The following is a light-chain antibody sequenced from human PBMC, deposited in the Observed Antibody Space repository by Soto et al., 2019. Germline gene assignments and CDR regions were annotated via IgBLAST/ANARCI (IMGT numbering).Light chain of an antibody. V-gene: IGKV1-5*03. CDR3: QHYNSYSEA. CDR1: QTISSW. Sequence: DIQMTQSPSTLSGSVGDRVTITCRASQTISSWLAWYQQKPGKAPKLLLYKESTLKSGVPSRFSGRGSGTEFTLTSSRLQPDDFTTYYCQHYNSYSEAFGQGTKVELK. CDR2: KES. J-gene: IGKJ1*01.